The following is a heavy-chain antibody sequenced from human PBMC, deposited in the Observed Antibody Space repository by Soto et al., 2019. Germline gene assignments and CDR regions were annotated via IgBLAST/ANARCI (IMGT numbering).Heavy chain of an antibody. Sequence: SETLSLTCAVYGGSFSGYYWSWIRQPPGKGLEWIGEINHSGSTNYNPSLKSRVTISVDTSKNQFSLKLSSVTAADTAVYYCARARPAAIHHPGYYYGMDVWGQGTTLTVSS. CDR1: GGSFSGYY. CDR3: ARARPAAIHHPGYYYGMDV. CDR2: INHSGST. D-gene: IGHD2-2*02. J-gene: IGHJ6*02. V-gene: IGHV4-34*01.